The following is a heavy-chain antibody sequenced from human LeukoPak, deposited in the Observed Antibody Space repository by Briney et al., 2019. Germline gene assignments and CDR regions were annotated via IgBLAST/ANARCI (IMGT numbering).Heavy chain of an antibody. D-gene: IGHD3-10*01. CDR2: ISSDGDTT. CDR1: GFTFSSFS. Sequence: PGGSLRLSCAASGFTFSSFSMIWVRQAPGKGLEWVSRISSDGDTTNYADSVKGRFTISRDNAKNTLYLQMNSLRVEDTAVYYCARDRGPRTGFMVREAYDYWGQGTLVTVSS. CDR3: ARDRGPRTGFMVREAYDY. V-gene: IGHV3-74*01. J-gene: IGHJ4*02.